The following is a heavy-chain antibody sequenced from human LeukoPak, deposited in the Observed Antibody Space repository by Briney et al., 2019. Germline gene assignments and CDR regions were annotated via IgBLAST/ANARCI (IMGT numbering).Heavy chain of an antibody. J-gene: IGHJ3*02. V-gene: IGHV4-4*07. D-gene: IGHD3-9*01. CDR2: IYTSGST. CDR3: ARGGHILTGSDAFDI. Sequence: PSETLSLTCTVSDGSISSYYWSWIRQPAGKGLEWIGRIYTSGSTNYNPSLKSRVTISVDTSKNQFSLKLSSVTAADTAVYYCARGGHILTGSDAFDIWGQGTMVTVSS. CDR1: DGSISSYY.